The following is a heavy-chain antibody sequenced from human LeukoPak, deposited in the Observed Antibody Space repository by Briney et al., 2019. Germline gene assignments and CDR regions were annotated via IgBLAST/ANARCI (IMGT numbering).Heavy chain of an antibody. CDR2: VGTAGDT. J-gene: IGHJ4*02. Sequence: GGSLRLSCAASGFTFSTYDMHWVRQGAGKGLEWVSAVGTAGDTYYSGSVKGRFTISGENAKNSLFLQMNSLRAGDTAVYYCARSHLYYGSGIDYWGQGTLVTVSS. CDR1: GFTFSTYD. V-gene: IGHV3-13*01. CDR3: ARSHLYYGSGIDY. D-gene: IGHD3-10*01.